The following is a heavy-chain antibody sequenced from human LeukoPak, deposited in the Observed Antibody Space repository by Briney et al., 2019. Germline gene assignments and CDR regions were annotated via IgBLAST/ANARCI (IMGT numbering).Heavy chain of an antibody. CDR2: ISTYNGNT. Sequence: ASVKVSCRSSGYTFTTYGITWVRQAPGQGLEWMGWISTYNGNTNYAQKLQGRVTMTTDTSTSTAYMELRSLRSDDAAMYYCARDRMDTGTYFDYWGQGTLVTVSS. V-gene: IGHV1-18*01. D-gene: IGHD5-18*01. CDR3: ARDRMDTGTYFDY. J-gene: IGHJ4*02. CDR1: GYTFTTYG.